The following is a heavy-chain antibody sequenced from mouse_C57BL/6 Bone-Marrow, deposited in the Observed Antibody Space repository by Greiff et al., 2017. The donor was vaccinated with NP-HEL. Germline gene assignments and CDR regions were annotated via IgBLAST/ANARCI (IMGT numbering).Heavy chain of an antibody. V-gene: IGHV10-1*01. Sequence: EVQLVESGGGLVQPKGSLKLSCAASGFSFNTYAMNWVRQAPGKGLEWVARIRSKSNNYATYYADSVKDRFTISRDDSESMLYLQMNNLKTEDTAMYYCVRPIYYGYDDYAMDYWGQGTSVTVSS. CDR2: IRSKSNNYAT. CDR1: GFSFNTYA. D-gene: IGHD2-2*01. CDR3: VRPIYYGYDDYAMDY. J-gene: IGHJ4*01.